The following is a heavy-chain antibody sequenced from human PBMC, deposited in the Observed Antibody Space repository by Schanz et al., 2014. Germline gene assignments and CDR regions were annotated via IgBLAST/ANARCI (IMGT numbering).Heavy chain of an antibody. J-gene: IGHJ6*02. D-gene: IGHD3-22*01. CDR1: GFTVSDNY. V-gene: IGHV3-53*01. CDR2: IYSGGST. CDR3: ARGRYDTSGYYYYSMDL. Sequence: HLVESGGGLIQPGGSLRLSCAASGFTVSDNYMTWVRQAPGKGLEWVSVIYSGGSTYYADSVKGRFTISRENAKDSLYLQMNSLRAGDTAMYYCARGRYDTSGYYYYSMDLWGQGTTVTVSS.